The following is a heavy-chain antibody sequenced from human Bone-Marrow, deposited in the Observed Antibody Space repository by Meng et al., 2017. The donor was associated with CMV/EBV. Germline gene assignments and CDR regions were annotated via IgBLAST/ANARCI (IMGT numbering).Heavy chain of an antibody. CDR2: ISSSSSYI. V-gene: IGHV3-21*01. Sequence: GESLKISCAASGFTFSSYGMHWVRQAPGKGLEWVSSISSSSSYIFYADSVKGRFTISRDNAKNSLYLQMNTLRAEDTAVYYCARDGDSSSWSDDFDYWGQGTLVTVYS. J-gene: IGHJ4*02. CDR3: ARDGDSSSWSDDFDY. D-gene: IGHD6-13*01. CDR1: GFTFSSYG.